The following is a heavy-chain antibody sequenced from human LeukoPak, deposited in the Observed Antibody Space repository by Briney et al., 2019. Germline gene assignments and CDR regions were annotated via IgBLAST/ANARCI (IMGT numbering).Heavy chain of an antibody. V-gene: IGHV4-30-4*01. CDR3: ARAGLTYGDFDY. CDR1: GGSISSGDYY. J-gene: IGHJ4*02. CDR2: IYYSGST. D-gene: IGHD4-17*01. Sequence: SETLSLTCTVSGGSISSGDYYWSWIRQPPGKGLEWIGYIYYSGSTYYNPSLKSRVTISVDTPKNQFSLKLSSVTAADTAVYYCARAGLTYGDFDYWGQGTLVTVSS.